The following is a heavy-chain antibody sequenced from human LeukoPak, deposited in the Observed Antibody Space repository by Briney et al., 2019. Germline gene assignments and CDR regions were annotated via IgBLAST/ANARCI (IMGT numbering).Heavy chain of an antibody. V-gene: IGHV4-39*01. Sequence: PSQTLSLTCTVSGGSLNSNSYYWGWIRQPPGKGLEWIESINYSGNTYYNPSLKSRVTISVDTSKNQFSLKLSSVTAAETAIYYCAGSYSSTWYSTFDIWGQGTLVTVSS. J-gene: IGHJ3*02. CDR1: GGSLNSNSYY. D-gene: IGHD6-13*01. CDR3: AGSYSSTWYSTFDI. CDR2: INYSGNT.